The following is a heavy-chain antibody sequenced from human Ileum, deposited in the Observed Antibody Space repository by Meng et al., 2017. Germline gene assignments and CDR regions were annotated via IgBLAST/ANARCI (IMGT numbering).Heavy chain of an antibody. CDR1: GASVTTSHYQ. CDR2: AST. CDR3: ARDHWGSLDY. D-gene: IGHD7-27*01. V-gene: IGHV4-61*01. Sequence: VEGQGSGPGLVRPSGTLPLICTVSGASVTTSHYQWGWIRQPPGKGLEWIGYASTNYNPSLKSRLTISLDTSKNQVSLKLTSVTAADTAVYYCARDHWGSLDYWGQGILVTVSS. J-gene: IGHJ4*02.